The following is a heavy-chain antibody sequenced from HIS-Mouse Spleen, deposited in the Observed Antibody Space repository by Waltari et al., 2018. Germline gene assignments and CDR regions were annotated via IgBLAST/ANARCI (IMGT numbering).Heavy chain of an antibody. D-gene: IGHD3-3*01. CDR3: AISRFLEWFYFDY. V-gene: IGHV1-2*02. J-gene: IGHJ4*02. Sequence: QVQLVQSGAEVKKPGASVKVSCKASGYTFTGYYMHWVRQAPGQGLEWMGWINPNRGGTNYAQKFQGRVHMTRDTSISTAYMELSRLRSDDTAVYYCAISRFLEWFYFDYWGQGTLVTVSS. CDR2: INPNRGGT. CDR1: GYTFTGYY.